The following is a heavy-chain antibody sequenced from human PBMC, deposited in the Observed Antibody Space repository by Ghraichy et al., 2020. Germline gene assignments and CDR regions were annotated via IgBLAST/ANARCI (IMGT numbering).Heavy chain of an antibody. CDR2: TYYRSKWYN. J-gene: IGHJ4*02. V-gene: IGHV6-1*01. Sequence: SQTLSLTCAISGDSVSSNSAAWNWIRQSPSRGLEWLGRTYYRSKWYNDYAVSVKSRITINPDTSKNQFSLQLNSVTPEDTAVYYCARELGYCSGGSCYSDYWGQGTLVTVSS. CDR1: GDSVSSNSAA. CDR3: ARELGYCSGGSCYSDY. D-gene: IGHD2-15*01.